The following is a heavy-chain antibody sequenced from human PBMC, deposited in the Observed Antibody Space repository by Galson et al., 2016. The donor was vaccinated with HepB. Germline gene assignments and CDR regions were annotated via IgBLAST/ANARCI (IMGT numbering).Heavy chain of an antibody. CDR1: GNYFTTYG. CDR2: IGAYNGNT. V-gene: IGHV1-18*01. J-gene: IGHJ4*02. CDR3: VAHSGTNSWGGKALDY. D-gene: IGHD1-26*01. Sequence: SVKVSCKAYGNYFTTYGFTWVRQAPGQGLEWMGWIGAYNGNTHSAQKFQDRVTLTRNTFTTTVYLEWRSLRLDDPAVYYCVAHSGTNSWGGKALDYWGQGTLINVSS.